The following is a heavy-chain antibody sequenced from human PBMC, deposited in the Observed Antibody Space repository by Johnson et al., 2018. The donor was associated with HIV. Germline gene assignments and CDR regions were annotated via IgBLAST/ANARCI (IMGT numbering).Heavy chain of an antibody. CDR2: INWNGGST. CDR3: ARRDSGSLSFDI. CDR1: GFIFGDYG. V-gene: IGHV3-20*04. D-gene: IGHD1-26*01. Sequence: VQLVESGGGVLRPGGSLRLSCEGFGFIFGDYGLSWVRPRPGKGLQWVSGINWNGGSTGYADSVTGRCTISRDNGKNSLYMQMNNLRADDTALYYCARRDSGSLSFDIWGQGTMVIVSS. J-gene: IGHJ3*02.